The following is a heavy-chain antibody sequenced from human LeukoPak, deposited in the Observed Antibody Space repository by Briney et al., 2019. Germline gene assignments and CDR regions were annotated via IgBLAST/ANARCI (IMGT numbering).Heavy chain of an antibody. CDR3: ARHFRPGQSSAYFEM. V-gene: IGHV4-59*08. CDR1: GGSIGNYY. CDR2: IYYTEST. Sequence: TSETLSLTCSVSGGSIGNYYWSWIRQPSGKGLEWIGYIYYTESTHYNPSLKSRVTMLVDTSKNQFSLKLRSVTAADTAVYYCARHFRPGQSSAYFEMWGQGTMVTVSS. J-gene: IGHJ3*02. D-gene: IGHD6-19*01.